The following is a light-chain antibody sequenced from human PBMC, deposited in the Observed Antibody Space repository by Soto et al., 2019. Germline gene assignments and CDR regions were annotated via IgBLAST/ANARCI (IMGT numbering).Light chain of an antibody. CDR3: SSYTSSSTLYV. CDR2: DVS. V-gene: IGLV2-14*01. CDR1: SNNVGGYNY. Sequence: QSALTQPASVSGSPGQSITISCTGTSNNVGGYNYVSWNQQHPGKAPKLMIYDVSNRPSGVSNRFSGSKSGNTASLTISGLQAEDEADYYCSSYTSSSTLYVFGTGTKVTVL. J-gene: IGLJ1*01.